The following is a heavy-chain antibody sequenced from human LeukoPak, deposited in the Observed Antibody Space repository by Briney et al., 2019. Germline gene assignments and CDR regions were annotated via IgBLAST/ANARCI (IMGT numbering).Heavy chain of an antibody. V-gene: IGHV4-4*07. CDR3: ASRSYSGSYYFDY. CDR1: GGSISSYY. CDR2: IDTSGNT. D-gene: IGHD1-26*01. J-gene: IGHJ4*02. Sequence: SETLSLTCTVSGGSISSYYWSWIRQPAGKGLEWIGRIDTSGNTNYKPSLKSRVTMSVDTSKNQFSLKLSSVTAADTAVYYCASRSYSGSYYFDYWGQGTLVTVSS.